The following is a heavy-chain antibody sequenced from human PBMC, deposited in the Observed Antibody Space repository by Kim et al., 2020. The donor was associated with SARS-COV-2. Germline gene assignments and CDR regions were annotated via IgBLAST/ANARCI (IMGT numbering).Heavy chain of an antibody. CDR2: IIPIFGTA. CDR3: ARDPHRSGSGWSNFDY. J-gene: IGHJ4*02. V-gene: IGHV1-69*13. Sequence: SVKVSCKASGGTFSSYAISWVRQAPGQGLEWMGGIIPIFGTANYAQKFQGRVTITADESTSTAYMELSSLRSEDTAVYYCARDPHRSGSGWSNFDYWGQGTLVTVSS. CDR1: GGTFSSYA. D-gene: IGHD6-19*01.